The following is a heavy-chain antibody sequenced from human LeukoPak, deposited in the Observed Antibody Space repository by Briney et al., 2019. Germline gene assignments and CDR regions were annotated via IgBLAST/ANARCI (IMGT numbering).Heavy chain of an antibody. CDR3: AGRVDYYYGMDV. CDR2: INHSGST. Sequence: PSDTLSLTCAVYGGSFSGYYWSWLRQPPGKGLERIGEINHSGSTNCNPSLKSRVTISVDTSKNQFSLKLSSVTAADTAVYYCAGRVDYYYGMDVWGQGTTVTVSS. J-gene: IGHJ6*02. CDR1: GGSFSGYY. V-gene: IGHV4-34*01.